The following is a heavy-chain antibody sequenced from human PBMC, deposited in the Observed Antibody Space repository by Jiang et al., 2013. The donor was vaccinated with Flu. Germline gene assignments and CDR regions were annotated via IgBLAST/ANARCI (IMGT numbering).Heavy chain of an antibody. CDR2: INTNTGNP. J-gene: IGHJ6*02. D-gene: IGHD3-10*01. CDR1: GYTFTSYA. Sequence: QSGSELKKPGASVKVSCKASGYTFTSYAMNWVRQAPGQGLEWMGWINTNTGNPTYAQGFTGRFVFSLDTSVSTAYLQICSLKAEDTAVYYCARGKARLWFGELLYRRSLYGMDVWGQGDHG. V-gene: IGHV7-4-1*01. CDR3: ARGKARLWFGELLYRRSLYGMDV.